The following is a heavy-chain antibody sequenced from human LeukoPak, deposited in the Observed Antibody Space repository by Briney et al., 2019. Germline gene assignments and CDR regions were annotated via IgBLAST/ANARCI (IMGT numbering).Heavy chain of an antibody. J-gene: IGHJ4*02. CDR3: AREGLSGPHFDY. CDR1: GFTFRHFA. V-gene: IGHV3-23*01. D-gene: IGHD3/OR15-3a*01. CDR2: ISDSGVST. Sequence: GGSLRLSCTVSGFTFRHFAMSWVRQAPGKGLEWVSGISDSGVSTYYADSVKGRFTISRDNSKNTLYLQMNSLRAEDTAVYYCAREGLSGPHFDYWGQGTLVTVSS.